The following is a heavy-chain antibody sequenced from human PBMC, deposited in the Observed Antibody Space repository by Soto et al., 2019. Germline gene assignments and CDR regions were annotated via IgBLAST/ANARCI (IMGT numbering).Heavy chain of an antibody. CDR1: GFTFSSYA. Sequence: PGGSLRLSCAASGFTFSSYAMSWVRQAPGKGLEWVSAISGSGGSTYYADSVKGRFTISRDNSKNTLYLQMNSLRAEDTAVYYCAKESGDIVVVPAAMLVYYYYYMDVWGKGTTVTVSS. J-gene: IGHJ6*03. CDR3: AKESGDIVVVPAAMLVYYYYYMDV. V-gene: IGHV3-23*01. CDR2: ISGSGGST. D-gene: IGHD2-2*01.